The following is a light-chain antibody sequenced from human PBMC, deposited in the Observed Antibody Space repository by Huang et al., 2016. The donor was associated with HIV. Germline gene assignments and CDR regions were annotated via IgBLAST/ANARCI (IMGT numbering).Light chain of an antibody. CDR3: QHYGSSLIT. CDR2: DAS. V-gene: IGKV3-20*01. Sequence: EIVLTQSPGTVSLSPGERATLSCRASQSVGNYLAWYQQQTGQAPRLLIYDASSRATGIPDRFSGSGSGTDFTLTISRLEPEDFAVYYCQHYGSSLITFGQGTRLEIK. CDR1: QSVGNY. J-gene: IGKJ5*01.